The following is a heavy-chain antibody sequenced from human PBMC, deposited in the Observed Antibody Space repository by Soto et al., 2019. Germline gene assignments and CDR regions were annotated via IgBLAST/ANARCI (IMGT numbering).Heavy chain of an antibody. CDR1: GDSIINSY. CDR3: AIWSTGWYAFDS. CDR2: VHFSGTT. V-gene: IGHV4-59*01. D-gene: IGHD6-19*01. Sequence: QVQLQESGPGLVKPSETLSLTCTVSGDSIINSYWNWIRQPPGRGLEWIGYVHFSGTTVYNPSLKSRVTMSVDTSKNLFSLNLSSVTAADTAVYYCAIWSTGWYAFDSWGQGALVTVSS. J-gene: IGHJ4*02.